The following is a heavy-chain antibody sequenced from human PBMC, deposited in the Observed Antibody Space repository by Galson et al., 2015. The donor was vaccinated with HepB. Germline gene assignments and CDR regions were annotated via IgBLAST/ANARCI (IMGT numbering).Heavy chain of an antibody. J-gene: IGHJ6*02. Sequence: SLRLSCAASGFTFSDYYMSWIRQAPGKGLEWVSYISSSSSYTNYADSVKGRFTISRDNAKNSLYLQMNSLRAEDTAVYYCARHTYGDYVEDYYGMDVWGQGTTVTVSS. V-gene: IGHV3-11*06. CDR2: ISSSSSYT. D-gene: IGHD4-17*01. CDR1: GFTFSDYY. CDR3: ARHTYGDYVEDYYGMDV.